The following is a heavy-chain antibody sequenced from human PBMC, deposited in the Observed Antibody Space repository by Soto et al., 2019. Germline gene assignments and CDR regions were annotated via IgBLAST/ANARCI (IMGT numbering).Heavy chain of an antibody. D-gene: IGHD3-10*01. CDR3: ASLLGWMGRGSILFSFAP. CDR1: AGMSRRYC. CDR2: INHSGST. V-gene: IGHV4-34*08. Sequence: PETRRDTWGGSAGMSRRYCCIGFRLPPGKELEWIGEINHSGSTNYNPSLKSRVTISVDTSKNQFSLKLSSVTAADTAVYYFASLLGWMGRGSILFSFAPRGQ. J-gene: IGHJ5*02.